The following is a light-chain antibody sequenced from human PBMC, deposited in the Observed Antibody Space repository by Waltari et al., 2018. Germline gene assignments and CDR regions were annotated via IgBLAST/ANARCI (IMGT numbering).Light chain of an antibody. CDR3: NSYAGSNTWI. CDR2: EVN. CDR1: SSAIGYYNA. Sequence: QAAPTQPPPVSGSPGQSVTITCTGTSSAIGYYNAVSWYQQHPGKAPKLMIYEVNKRPSGVSDRFSGSKSGYTASLTISGLQAEDESDYYCNSYAGSNTWIFGGGTRLTVL. J-gene: IGLJ2*01. V-gene: IGLV2-11*01.